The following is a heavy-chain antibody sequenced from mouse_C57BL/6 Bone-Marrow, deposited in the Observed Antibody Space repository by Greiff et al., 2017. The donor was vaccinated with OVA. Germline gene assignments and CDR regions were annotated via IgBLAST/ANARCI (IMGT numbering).Heavy chain of an antibody. D-gene: IGHD1-1*01. CDR1: GYTFTSYW. Sequence: QVQLKQPGAELVRPGTSVKLSCKASGYTFTSYWMHWVKQRPGQGLEWIGVIDPSDSYTNYNQKFKGKATLTVDTSSSTAYMQLSSLTSEDSAVYYCAGNYYGSSYNVWFAYWGQGTLVTVSA. J-gene: IGHJ3*01. CDR3: AGNYYGSSYNVWFAY. CDR2: IDPSDSYT. V-gene: IGHV1-59*01.